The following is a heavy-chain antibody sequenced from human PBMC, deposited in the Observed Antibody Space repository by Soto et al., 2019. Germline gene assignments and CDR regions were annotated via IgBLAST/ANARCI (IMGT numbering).Heavy chain of an antibody. Sequence: QVQLVQSGAEVKKPGSSVKVSCKASGGTFRNYIISWVRQAPGQGLEWMGGIIPIAGTANYGQKFQGRVTITADESTSTAYMELSSLRSEDTAVYYCARDMAIGGRPDYYYGMDVWGQGTTVTVSS. D-gene: IGHD6-6*01. CDR2: IIPIAGTA. CDR3: ARDMAIGGRPDYYYGMDV. V-gene: IGHV1-69*01. CDR1: GGTFRNYI. J-gene: IGHJ6*02.